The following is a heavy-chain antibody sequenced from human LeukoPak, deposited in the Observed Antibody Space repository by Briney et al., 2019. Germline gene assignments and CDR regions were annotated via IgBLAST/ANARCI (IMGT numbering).Heavy chain of an antibody. V-gene: IGHV3-11*04. J-gene: IGHJ4*02. CDR2: IDSSATIL. D-gene: IGHD2-2*01. CDR1: GFTVSSNY. Sequence: GGCLRLSCAASGFTVSSNYMSWVRQAPGKGPEWISYIDSSATILHYADSVKGRFTISRDNAKNSLYLQMNSLRAEDSAVYYCVREAYCTSTGCHFDSWGQGTLVTVSS. CDR3: VREAYCTSTGCHFDS.